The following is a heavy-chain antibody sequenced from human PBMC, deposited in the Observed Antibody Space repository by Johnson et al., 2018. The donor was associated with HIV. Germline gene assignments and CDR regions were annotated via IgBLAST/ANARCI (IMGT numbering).Heavy chain of an antibody. D-gene: IGHD3/OR15-3a*01. Sequence: QVQLVESGGGVVQPGRSLRLSCAASGFAFSNYGMHWVHQAPGKGLEWVAVISFDGSHKYYTDSVKGLSTISRDNSNNTLYLHMNSLRPDDTGVYYCAKDKFMFLDNPVDAFDVWGQGTMVTFSS. J-gene: IGHJ3*01. CDR2: ISFDGSHK. V-gene: IGHV3-30*18. CDR1: GFAFSNYG. CDR3: AKDKFMFLDNPVDAFDV.